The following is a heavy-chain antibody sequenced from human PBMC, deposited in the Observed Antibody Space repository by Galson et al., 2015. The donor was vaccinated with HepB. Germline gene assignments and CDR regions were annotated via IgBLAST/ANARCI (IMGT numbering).Heavy chain of an antibody. CDR3: ARGADRLLWNWFDP. Sequence: QSGAEVKKPGESLKISCTGSGYNFPTYWIGWVRQMPGKGLDWMGIIYPGDSDTRYSPSFQGQVTISADKSISTAYLQWSSLRASDTAIYYCARGADRLLWNWFDPWGQGTLVTVSS. CDR2: IYPGDSDT. V-gene: IGHV5-51*01. J-gene: IGHJ5*02. CDR1: GYNFPTYW. D-gene: IGHD2-2*01.